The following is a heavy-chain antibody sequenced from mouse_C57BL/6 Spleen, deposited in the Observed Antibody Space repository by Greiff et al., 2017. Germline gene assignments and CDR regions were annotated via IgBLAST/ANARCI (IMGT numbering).Heavy chain of an antibody. J-gene: IGHJ2*01. V-gene: IGHV1-50*01. CDR2: IDPSDSYT. D-gene: IGHD1-1*01. CDR3: ASYYYGFDY. Sequence: VQLQQPGAELVKPGASVKLSCKASGYTFTSYWMQWVKQRPGQGLEWIGEIDPSDSYTNYNQKFKGKATLTVDTSSRTAYMQLSSLTSEDSAVYYCASYYYGFDYWGQGTTLTVSS. CDR1: GYTFTSYW.